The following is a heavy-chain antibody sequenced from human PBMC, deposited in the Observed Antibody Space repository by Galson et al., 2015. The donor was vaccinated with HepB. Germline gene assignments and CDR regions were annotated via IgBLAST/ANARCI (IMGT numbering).Heavy chain of an antibody. V-gene: IGHV1-69*01. Sequence: CKASGGTFSSYAISWVRQAPGQGLEWMGGIIPIFGTANYAQKFQGRVTITADESTSTAYMEPSSLRSEDTAVYYCARGKGQLVLDYWGQGTLVTVSS. CDR3: ARGKGQLVLDY. D-gene: IGHD6-13*01. CDR1: GGTFSSYA. CDR2: IIPIFGTA. J-gene: IGHJ4*02.